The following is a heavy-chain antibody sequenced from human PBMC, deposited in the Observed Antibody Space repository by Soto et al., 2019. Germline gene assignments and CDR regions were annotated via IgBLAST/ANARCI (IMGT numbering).Heavy chain of an antibody. CDR3: ARQGSNGGMYFYGMDV. D-gene: IGHD4-4*01. CDR2: IYPDDSDT. Sequence: TGESLKISCRGSGYTFTSYWIAWVRQMPGKGLEWLGIIYPDDSDTRYSPSFQGRVTISADKSINTAYLQWRSLTASDTAMYYCARQGSNGGMYFYGMDVWGQGTCVTVSS. CDR1: GYTFTSYW. J-gene: IGHJ6*02. V-gene: IGHV5-51*01.